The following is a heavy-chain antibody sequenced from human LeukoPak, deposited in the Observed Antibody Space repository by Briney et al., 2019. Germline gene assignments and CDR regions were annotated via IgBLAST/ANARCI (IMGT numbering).Heavy chain of an antibody. CDR1: GGTFSSYA. V-gene: IGHV1-69*04. Sequence: SVKVSCKAYGGTFSSYAISWVRQAPGQGLEWMGRIIPILGIANYAQKFQGRVTITADKSTSTAYMELSSLRSEDTAVYYCASDSSGSAGNYYYGMDVWGQGTTVTVSS. CDR2: IIPILGIA. J-gene: IGHJ6*02. D-gene: IGHD3-22*01. CDR3: ASDSSGSAGNYYYGMDV.